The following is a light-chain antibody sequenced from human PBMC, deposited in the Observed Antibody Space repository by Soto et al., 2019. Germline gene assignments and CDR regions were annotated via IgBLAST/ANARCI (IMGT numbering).Light chain of an antibody. CDR3: AAWDDSLNGYV. J-gene: IGLJ1*01. CDR2: SNN. V-gene: IGLV1-44*01. Sequence: QPVLTQPPSAAWTPGQRVTISWSGSSSNIGSNTVNWYQQLPGTAPKLLIYSNNQRPSGVPDRFSGSKSGTSASLAISGLQSEDEADYYCAAWDDSLNGYVFGTGTKVTVL. CDR1: SSNIGSNT.